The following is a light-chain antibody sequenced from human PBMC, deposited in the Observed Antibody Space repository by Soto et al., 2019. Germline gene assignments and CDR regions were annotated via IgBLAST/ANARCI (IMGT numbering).Light chain of an antibody. CDR1: SSDVGGYND. J-gene: IGLJ2*01. V-gene: IGLV2-8*01. CDR2: EVT. CDR3: SSKAGSNNLGVV. Sequence: QSALTQPPSASGSPGQSVAISCTGTSSDVGGYNDVSWYQQHPGKAPKLMIYEVTKRPSGVPDRFSGSKSGNTASLTVSGLQADDEADHYCSSKAGSNNLGVVFGGGTKLTVL.